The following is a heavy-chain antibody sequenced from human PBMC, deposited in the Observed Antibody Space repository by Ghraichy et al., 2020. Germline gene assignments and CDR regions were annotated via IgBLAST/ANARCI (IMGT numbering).Heavy chain of an antibody. V-gene: IGHV3-48*02. CDR3: ARDQNKRSFPSPSGSYYGGTDAFDI. D-gene: IGHD1-26*01. CDR1: GFTFSSYS. Sequence: GGSLRLSCAASGFTFSSYSMNWVRQAPGKGLEWVSYISSSSSTIYYADSVKGRFTISRDNAKNSLYLQMNSLRDEDTAVYYCARDQNKRSFPSPSGSYYGGTDAFDIWGQGTMVTVSS. CDR2: ISSSSSTI. J-gene: IGHJ3*02.